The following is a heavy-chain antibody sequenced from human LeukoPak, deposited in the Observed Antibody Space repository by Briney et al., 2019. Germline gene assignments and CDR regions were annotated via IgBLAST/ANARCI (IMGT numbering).Heavy chain of an antibody. Sequence: GGSLRLSCAASGFTFSSYAMHWVRQAPGKGLEWVAVISYDGSNKYYADSVKGRFTISRDNSKNTLYLQMNSLRAEDTAVYYCARDNALLPFDPWGQGTLVTVSS. CDR3: ARDNALLPFDP. V-gene: IGHV3-30*04. CDR2: ISYDGSNK. J-gene: IGHJ5*02. CDR1: GFTFSSYA.